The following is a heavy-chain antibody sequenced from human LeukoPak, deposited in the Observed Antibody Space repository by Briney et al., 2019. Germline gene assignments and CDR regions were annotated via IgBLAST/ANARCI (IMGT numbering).Heavy chain of an antibody. D-gene: IGHD4-17*01. CDR3: ARVVIDYGDYFRFNYGMDV. CDR2: MNPNSGNT. J-gene: IGHJ6*02. V-gene: IGHV1-8*01. Sequence: PGASVKVSCKASGYTFTSYDINWVRQATGQGLEWMGWMNPNSGNTGYAQKFQGRVTMTRNTSISTAYMELSSLRSEDTAVYYCARVVIDYGDYFRFNYGMDVWGQGTTVTVSS. CDR1: GYTFTSYD.